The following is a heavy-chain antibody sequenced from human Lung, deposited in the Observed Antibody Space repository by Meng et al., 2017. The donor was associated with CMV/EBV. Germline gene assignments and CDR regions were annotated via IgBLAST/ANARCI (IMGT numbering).Heavy chain of an antibody. D-gene: IGHD1-1*01. Sequence: GGSXRLXCEASGFTFSNYGMHWVRQAPGKGLEWVAYIRFDGTQTYYSDSVKGRFAIFRDNSKNTLYLQTHSLTTEDTAMFYCAKVAESTTSPYNYFGAWGQRTLVTVSS. CDR2: IRFDGTQT. J-gene: IGHJ5*02. CDR3: AKVAESTTSPYNYFGA. V-gene: IGHV3-30*02. CDR1: GFTFSNYG.